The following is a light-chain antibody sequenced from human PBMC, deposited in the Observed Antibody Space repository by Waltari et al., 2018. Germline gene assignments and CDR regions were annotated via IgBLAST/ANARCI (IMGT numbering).Light chain of an antibody. Sequence: QSVLTQPPSVSGAPGQRVTIPCTGSSPNIGAGYDVHWYRHLPETAPKLLIYGKSNRPSGVPDRFSASKSGASASLAITGLQAEDEADYYCQSYDSRLRAWVFGGGTQLTVL. CDR2: GKS. J-gene: IGLJ3*02. CDR3: QSYDSRLRAWV. V-gene: IGLV1-40*01. CDR1: SPNIGAGYD.